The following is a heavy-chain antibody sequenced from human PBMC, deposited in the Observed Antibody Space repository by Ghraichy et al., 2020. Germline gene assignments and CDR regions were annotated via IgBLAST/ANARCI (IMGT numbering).Heavy chain of an antibody. V-gene: IGHV3-66*02. CDR2: IYSGGST. CDR3: ARVSYSSSWYLDY. CDR1: VSSNY. Sequence: GGSLRLSCAATVSSNYMSWVRQAPGKGLEWVSVIYSGGSTYYADSVKGRFTISRDNSKNTLYLQMNSLRAEDTAVYYCARVSYSSSWYLDYWGQGTLVTVSS. J-gene: IGHJ4*02. D-gene: IGHD6-13*01.